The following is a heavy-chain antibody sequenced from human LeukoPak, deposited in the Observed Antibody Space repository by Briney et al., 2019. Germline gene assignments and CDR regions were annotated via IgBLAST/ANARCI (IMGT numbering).Heavy chain of an antibody. J-gene: IGHJ4*02. CDR3: ARDRIGKYSIDY. Sequence: PGGSVRLSCAASGFTFSNFGLNWARQAPGKGLKWVAFISDNGRRTYYLESVEGLFTISRDDSKNTLYLQMNSLRVEDTAVYYCARDRIGKYSIDYWGQGTLVTVSS. D-gene: IGHD2-15*01. CDR2: ISDNGRRT. V-gene: IGHV3-33*08. CDR1: GFTFSNFG.